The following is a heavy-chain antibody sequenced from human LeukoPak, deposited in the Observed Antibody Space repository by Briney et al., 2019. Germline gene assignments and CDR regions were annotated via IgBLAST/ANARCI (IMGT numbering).Heavy chain of an antibody. CDR1: GGSLSGYY. J-gene: IGHJ4*02. CDR2: INHSGST. Sequence: PSETLSLTCAVSGGSLSGYYWTWIRQPPGKGLEWIGEINHSGSTNYNPSLKSRVTISVDTSKNQFSLKLSSVTAADTAVYYCARSTRGYSYGNFDYWGQGTLVTVSS. CDR3: ARSTRGYSYGNFDY. D-gene: IGHD5-18*01. V-gene: IGHV4-34*01.